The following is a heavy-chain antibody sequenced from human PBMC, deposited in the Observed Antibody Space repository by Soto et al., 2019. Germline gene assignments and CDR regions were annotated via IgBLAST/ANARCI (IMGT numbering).Heavy chain of an antibody. CDR2: ISGSGGST. J-gene: IGHJ4*02. CDR3: AKDPSYCSSTICLILYYFDY. D-gene: IGHD2-2*01. CDR1: GFTFSSYA. Sequence: EVQLLESGGGLVQPGGSLRLSCAASGFTFSSYAMSWVRQAPGKGLEWVSAISGSGGSTYYADSVKGRFTISRDNSKNTLYLQMNSLRAEDTAVYYCAKDPSYCSSTICLILYYFDYWGQGTLVTVSS. V-gene: IGHV3-23*01.